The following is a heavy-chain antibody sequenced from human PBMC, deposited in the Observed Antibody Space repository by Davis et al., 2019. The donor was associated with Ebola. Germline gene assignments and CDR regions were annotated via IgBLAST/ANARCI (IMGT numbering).Heavy chain of an antibody. CDR1: RGTFSSYT. Sequence: AASVKVSCKASRGTFSSYTISWVRQAPGQGLEWMGRIIPILGIANYAQKFQGRVTITADKSTSTAYMELSSLRSEDTAVYYCAREEVVVAATPGEEGGYWGQGTLVTVSS. V-gene: IGHV1-69*04. D-gene: IGHD2-15*01. CDR3: AREEVVVAATPGEEGGY. CDR2: IIPILGIA. J-gene: IGHJ4*02.